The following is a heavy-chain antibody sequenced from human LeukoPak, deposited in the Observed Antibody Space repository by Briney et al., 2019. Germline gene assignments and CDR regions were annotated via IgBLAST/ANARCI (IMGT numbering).Heavy chain of an antibody. CDR3: ARNIAAAGTIHYGMDV. D-gene: IGHD6-13*01. J-gene: IGHJ6*02. CDR1: GGSISSGGYS. CDR2: IYHSGST. Sequence: SETLSLTCAVSGGSISSGGYSWRWIRQPPGKGLEWIGYIYHSGSTYYNPSLKSRVTISVDRSKNQFSLKLSSVTAADTAVYYCARNIAAAGTIHYGMDVWGQGTTVTVSS. V-gene: IGHV4-30-2*01.